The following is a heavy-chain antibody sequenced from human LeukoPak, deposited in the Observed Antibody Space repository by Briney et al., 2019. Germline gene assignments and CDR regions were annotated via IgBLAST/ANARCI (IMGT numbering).Heavy chain of an antibody. J-gene: IGHJ4*02. D-gene: IGHD1-20*01. Sequence: SETLSLTCTVSGGSISSYHWSWIRQPPGKGLEWIGYIYYSGSTNYNPSLKSRVTISVDTSKNQFSLKLSSVTAADTAVYYCARETGGVTGIDYWGQGTLVTVSS. CDR1: GGSISSYH. V-gene: IGHV4-59*01. CDR3: ARETGGVTGIDY. CDR2: IYYSGST.